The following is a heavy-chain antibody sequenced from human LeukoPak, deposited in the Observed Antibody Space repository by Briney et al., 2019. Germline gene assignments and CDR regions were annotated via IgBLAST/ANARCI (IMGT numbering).Heavy chain of an antibody. CDR2: ISAYNGNT. D-gene: IGHD1-26*01. Sequence: ASVKVSCKASGYTFTSYGISWVRQAPGQGLEWMGWISAYNGNTNYAQKLQGRVTMTTDTSTSTAYMELNSLRSEDTAVYYCARELKSGVSGSYFRYWGQGTLVTVSS. CDR1: GYTFTSYG. J-gene: IGHJ4*02. V-gene: IGHV1-18*01. CDR3: ARELKSGVSGSYFRY.